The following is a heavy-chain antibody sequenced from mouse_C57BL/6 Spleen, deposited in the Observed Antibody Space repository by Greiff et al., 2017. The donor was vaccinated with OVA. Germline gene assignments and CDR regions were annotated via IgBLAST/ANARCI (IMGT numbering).Heavy chain of an antibody. CDR3: ARKGSYYGSSYWYFDV. CDR1: GYTFTSYG. D-gene: IGHD1-1*01. V-gene: IGHV1-81*01. Sequence: QVQLKESGAELARPGASVKLSCKASGYTFTSYGISWVKQRTGQGLEWIGEIYPRSGNTYYNEKFKGKATLTADKSSSTAYMELSSLTSEDSAVYFWARKGSYYGSSYWYFDVWGTGTTVTVAS. J-gene: IGHJ1*03. CDR2: IYPRSGNT.